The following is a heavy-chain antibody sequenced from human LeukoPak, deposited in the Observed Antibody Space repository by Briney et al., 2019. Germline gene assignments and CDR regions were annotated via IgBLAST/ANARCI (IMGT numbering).Heavy chain of an antibody. CDR1: GVSISSYY. Sequence: SESLSLTCTVAGVSISSYYWTWIRQPPGKGLEWGGYVYYSGSTNYNTSLKSRVSISVDTSKNQFSLNLSSVTATDTAVYYCAREDGYNFRVIDYWGQGTLVTVSS. CDR3: AREDGYNFRVIDY. J-gene: IGHJ4*02. CDR2: VYYSGST. V-gene: IGHV4-59*01. D-gene: IGHD5-24*01.